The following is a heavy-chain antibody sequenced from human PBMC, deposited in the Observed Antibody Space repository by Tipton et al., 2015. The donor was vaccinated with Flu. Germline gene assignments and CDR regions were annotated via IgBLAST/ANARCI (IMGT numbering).Heavy chain of an antibody. V-gene: IGHV3-48*03. CDR3: ATLTGDDY. CDR2: ISSSGNTI. D-gene: IGHD7-27*01. CDR1: GFTFSSYE. Sequence: SLSLTCAASGFTFSSYEMNWVRQAPGKGLEWVSYISSSGNTISYADSVRGRFTISRDNTKKSLYLQLNSLRAEDTAIYYCATLTGDDYWGQGILVTVSS. J-gene: IGHJ4*02.